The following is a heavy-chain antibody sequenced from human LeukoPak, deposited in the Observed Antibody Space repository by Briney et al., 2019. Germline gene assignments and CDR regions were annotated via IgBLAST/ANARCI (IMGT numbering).Heavy chain of an antibody. CDR2: IYPGESDT. CDR3: ARQGPLGYCSSPSCFPSFDY. CDR1: GYNLPNYW. Sequence: GESLKISLKGSGYNLPNYWLAWVRQIPGKGLEWIGIIYPGESDTRHSPSFQGKVTISTDHSISTAYLHWSSLKASDTAVYYCARQGPLGYCSSPSCFPSFDYWGEGTLVTVCS. V-gene: IGHV5-51*01. D-gene: IGHD2-2*01. J-gene: IGHJ4*02.